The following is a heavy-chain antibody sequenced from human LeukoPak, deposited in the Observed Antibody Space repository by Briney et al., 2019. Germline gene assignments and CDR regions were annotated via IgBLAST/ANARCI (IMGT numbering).Heavy chain of an antibody. CDR3: ARGNTMINGMDV. D-gene: IGHD3-22*01. V-gene: IGHV4-30-2*01. Sequence: KSSETLSLTCAVSGGSISSGGYSWSWIRQPPGKGLEWIGYIYHSGGTYYNPSLKSRVTISVDRSKNQFSLKLSSVTAADTAVYYCARGNTMINGMDVWGQGTTVTVSS. CDR2: IYHSGGT. CDR1: GGSISSGGYS. J-gene: IGHJ6*02.